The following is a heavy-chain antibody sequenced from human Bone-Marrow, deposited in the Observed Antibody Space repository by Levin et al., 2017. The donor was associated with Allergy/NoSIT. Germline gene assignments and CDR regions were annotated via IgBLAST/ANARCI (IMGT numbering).Heavy chain of an antibody. CDR1: GGSISSYY. CDR2: IYYSGST. Sequence: PSETLSLTCTVSGGSISSYYWSWIRQPPGKGLEWIGYIYYSGSTNYNPSLKSRVTISVDTSKNQFSLKLSSVTAADTAVYYCARGYGVRLWHYFDYWGQGTLVTVSS. V-gene: IGHV4-59*01. CDR3: ARGYGVRLWHYFDY. D-gene: IGHD2-8*01. J-gene: IGHJ4*02.